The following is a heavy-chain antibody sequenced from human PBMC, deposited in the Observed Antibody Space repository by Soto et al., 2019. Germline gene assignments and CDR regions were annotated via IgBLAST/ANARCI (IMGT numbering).Heavy chain of an antibody. V-gene: IGHV4-31*03. CDR2: IFYAGDT. D-gene: IGHD2-21*02. CDR3: AREGDFRTWFEP. J-gene: IGHJ5*02. Sequence: SETLSLTCTVSGESIATGAFYWSWIRLQSGKGPEWIGSIFYAGDTYYNPSLKSRVEISLDGSQNQFSLNLRSVTAADTAVYYCAREGDFRTWFEPWGPGTLVTVS. CDR1: GESIATGAFY.